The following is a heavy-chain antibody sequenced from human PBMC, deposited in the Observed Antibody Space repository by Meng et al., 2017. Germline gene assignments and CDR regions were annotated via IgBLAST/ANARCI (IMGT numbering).Heavy chain of an antibody. D-gene: IGHD2-15*01. CDR3: ARDCSGGSCYSIGV. J-gene: IGHJ4*02. CDR1: GGCVSRGSYE. Sequence: VPLQGSASGLETPYTTLSTTHSVSGGCVSRGSYEWSWTRQPPGKGLEWIGYIYYSGSTNYNPSLKSRVTISVDTSKNQFSLKLSSVTAADTAVYYCARDCSGGSCYSIGVWGQGTLVTVSS. CDR2: IYYSGST. V-gene: IGHV4-61*01.